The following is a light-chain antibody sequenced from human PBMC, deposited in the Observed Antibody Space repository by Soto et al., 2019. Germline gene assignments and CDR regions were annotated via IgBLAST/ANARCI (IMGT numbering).Light chain of an antibody. CDR1: SSDVGGYSY. CDR2: DVS. J-gene: IGLJ1*01. V-gene: IGLV2-14*01. CDR3: SSYTSSSLYV. Sequence: QSVLTQPASVSGSPGQSITISCTGTSSDVGGYSYVSWYQQLPGKAPKLMIYDVSDRPSGVSNRFSGSKSGNTASLTISGLQAEGEADYYCSSYTSSSLYVFGTGTKVTVL.